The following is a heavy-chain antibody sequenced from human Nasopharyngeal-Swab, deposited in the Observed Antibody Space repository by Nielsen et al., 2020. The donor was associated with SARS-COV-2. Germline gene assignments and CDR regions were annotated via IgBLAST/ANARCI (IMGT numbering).Heavy chain of an antibody. D-gene: IGHD2-15*01. V-gene: IGHV3-30*18. CDR2: ISYDGSNK. CDR3: AKSSGGSPRRAFDI. J-gene: IGHJ3*02. Sequence: GESLKISCAASGFTFSSYGMHWVRQAPGKGLEWVAVISYDGSNKYYADSVKGRFTISRDNSKNTLYLQMNSLRAEDTGVYYCAKSSGGSPRRAFDIWGQGTMVTVSS. CDR1: GFTFSSYG.